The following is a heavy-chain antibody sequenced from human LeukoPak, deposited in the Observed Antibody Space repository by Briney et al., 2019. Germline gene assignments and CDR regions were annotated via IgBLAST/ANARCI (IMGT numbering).Heavy chain of an antibody. V-gene: IGHV1-2*02. Sequence: ASVKVSCKASGYTFTGYYMHWVRQAPGQGLEWMGWINPNSGGTNYAQKFQGRVTMTRDTSISTAYMEPSRLRSDDTAVYYCARDRVTDWNPSNWFDPWGQGTLVTVSS. J-gene: IGHJ5*02. CDR2: INPNSGGT. D-gene: IGHD1-1*01. CDR3: ARDRVTDWNPSNWFDP. CDR1: GYTFTGYY.